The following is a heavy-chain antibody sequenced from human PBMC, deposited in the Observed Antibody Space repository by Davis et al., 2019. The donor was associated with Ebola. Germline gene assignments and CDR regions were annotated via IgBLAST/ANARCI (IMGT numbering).Heavy chain of an antibody. D-gene: IGHD5-12*01. J-gene: IGHJ4*02. CDR1: GGSISSGGYY. V-gene: IGHV4-31*03. CDR2: IYYSGST. CDR3: ARIGYSGYDWSYFDY. Sequence: PSETLSLTCTVSGGSISSGGYYWSWIRQHPGKGLEWIGYIYYSGSTYYNPSLKSRVTISVDTSKNQFSLKLSSVTAADTAVYYCARIGYSGYDWSYFDYWGQGTLVTVSS.